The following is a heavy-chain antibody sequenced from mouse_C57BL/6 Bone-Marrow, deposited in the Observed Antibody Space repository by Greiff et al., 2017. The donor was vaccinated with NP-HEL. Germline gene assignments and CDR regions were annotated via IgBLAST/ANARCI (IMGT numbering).Heavy chain of an antibody. V-gene: IGHV1-81*01. J-gene: IGHJ3*01. CDR1: GYTFTSYG. D-gene: IGHD1-1*01. CDR2: IYPRSGNT. Sequence: QVQLQQSGAELARPGASVKLSCKASGYTFTSYGISWVKQRTGQGLEWIGEIYPRSGNTYYNEKFKGKATLTADKSSSTAYMELRSLTSEDSADYFCARYGSTWFAYWGQGTLVTVSA. CDR3: ARYGSTWFAY.